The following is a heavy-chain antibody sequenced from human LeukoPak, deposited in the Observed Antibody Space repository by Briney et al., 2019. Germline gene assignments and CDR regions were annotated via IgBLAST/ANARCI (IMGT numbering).Heavy chain of an antibody. CDR1: GYSFTSYW. CDR2: IYPGDSDT. CDR3: ARLTMVRGVIITWDY. Sequence: GESLKISCKGSGYSFTSYWIGWVRQMPGKGLEWMGIIYPGDSDTRYSPSFQGQVTISADKSISTAYLQWSSLKASDTAMYYCARLTMVRGVIITWDYWGQGTLVTVSS. D-gene: IGHD3-10*01. V-gene: IGHV5-51*01. J-gene: IGHJ4*02.